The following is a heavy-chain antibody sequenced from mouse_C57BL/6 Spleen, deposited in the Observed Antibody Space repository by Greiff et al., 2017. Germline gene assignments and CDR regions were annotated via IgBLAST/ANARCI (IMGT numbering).Heavy chain of an antibody. J-gene: IGHJ2*01. D-gene: IGHD1-1*01. CDR1: GYTFTDYE. Sequence: QVQLQQSGAELVRPGASVTLSCKASGYTFTDYEMHWVKQTPVNGLEWIGAIDPETGGTAYNQKFKGKAILTADKSSITAYMELRSLTSEDSAVYYCTRQVARGFDYWGQGTTLTVSS. V-gene: IGHV1-15*01. CDR2: IDPETGGT. CDR3: TRQVARGFDY.